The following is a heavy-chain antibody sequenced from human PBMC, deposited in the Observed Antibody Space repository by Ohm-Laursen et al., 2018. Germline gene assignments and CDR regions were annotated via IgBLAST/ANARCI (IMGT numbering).Heavy chain of an antibody. CDR3: ARRGAGAHPYYFDY. V-gene: IGHV4-39*01. J-gene: IGHJ4*02. Sequence: SDTLSLTCTVSGGSISSSSYYWGWIRQPPGKGLEWIGSIYYSGSTYYNPSLKSRVTISVDTSKNQFSLKLSSVTAADTAVYYCARRGAGAHPYYFDYWGQGTLVTVSS. CDR2: IYYSGST. D-gene: IGHD1-26*01. CDR1: GGSISSSSYY.